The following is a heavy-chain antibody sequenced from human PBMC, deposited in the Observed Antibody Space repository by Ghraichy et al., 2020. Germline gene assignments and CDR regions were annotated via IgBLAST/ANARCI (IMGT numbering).Heavy chain of an antibody. CDR3: ARESSFAYSAFDY. D-gene: IGHD1-26*01. CDR2: IKQDGSDK. J-gene: IGHJ4*02. Sequence: GGSLRLSCAASGFTFSSHYMTWVRQAPGKGLEWVANIKQDGSDKFYVDSVKGRFTISRDNAQNTLSLQMNSLRGEDTAVYYCARESSFAYSAFDYWGRGTLVTVSS. V-gene: IGHV3-7*03. CDR1: GFTFSSHY.